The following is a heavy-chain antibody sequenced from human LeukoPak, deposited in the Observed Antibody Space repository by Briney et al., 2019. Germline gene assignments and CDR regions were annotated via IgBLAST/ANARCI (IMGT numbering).Heavy chain of an antibody. CDR1: GYTFTSYD. CDR3: ARGGGFSFGAQSYYQLSL. D-gene: IGHD3-10*01. Sequence: GASVKVSCKASGYTFTSYDIHWVRQDPGRGLDYLGWMNPNSGTTGYTQKFQGRFSMTRDTSISTAYLELSSLTSEDTAVYYCARGGGFSFGAQSYYQLSLWGQGTLVTVSS. J-gene: IGHJ4*02. CDR2: MNPNSGTT. V-gene: IGHV1-8*01.